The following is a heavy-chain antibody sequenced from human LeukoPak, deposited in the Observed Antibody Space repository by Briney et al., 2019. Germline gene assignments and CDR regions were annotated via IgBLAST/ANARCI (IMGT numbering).Heavy chain of an antibody. CDR2: IYSGGST. CDR1: RFTVSSNY. D-gene: IGHD3-10*01. CDR3: ARDSAYDY. Sequence: PGGSLRLSCAASRFTVSSNYMSWVRQAPGKGLEWVSVIYSGGSTYYADSVKGRFTISRDNSKNTLYLQMNSLRAEDTAVYYCARDSAYDYWGQGTLVTVSS. V-gene: IGHV3-53*01. J-gene: IGHJ4*02.